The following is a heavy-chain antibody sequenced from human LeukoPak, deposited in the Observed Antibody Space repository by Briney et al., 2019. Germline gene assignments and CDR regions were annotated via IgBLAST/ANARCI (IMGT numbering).Heavy chain of an antibody. D-gene: IGHD3-9*01. V-gene: IGHV3-23*01. Sequence: GGSLRLSCAASGLTFSSYVMSWVRQAPGKGLEWVSAISGSGGSTYYADSVKGRFTISRDNSKNTLYLQMNSLRAEDTAVYYCAKDPLLRYFDLNWFDPWGQGTLVTVSS. CDR2: ISGSGGST. J-gene: IGHJ5*02. CDR3: AKDPLLRYFDLNWFDP. CDR1: GLTFSSYV.